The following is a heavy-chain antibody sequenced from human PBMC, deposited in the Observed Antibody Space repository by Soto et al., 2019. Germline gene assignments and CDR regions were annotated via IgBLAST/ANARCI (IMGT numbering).Heavy chain of an antibody. Sequence: GGSLRLSCAASEFIFSSYGMHWVRQAPGKGLEWVAAIWYDGSNKYYGDSVTGRFTISRDNSKNTLYLQMNSLRAEDTAVYYCARESHSGSYSDCWGQGTLVTVSS. CDR1: EFIFSSYG. CDR3: ARESHSGSYSDC. CDR2: IWYDGSNK. J-gene: IGHJ4*02. V-gene: IGHV3-33*01. D-gene: IGHD1-26*01.